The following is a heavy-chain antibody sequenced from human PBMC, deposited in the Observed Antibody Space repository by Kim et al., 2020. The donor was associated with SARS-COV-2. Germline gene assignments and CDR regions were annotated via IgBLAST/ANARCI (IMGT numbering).Heavy chain of an antibody. CDR3: ARGSRDTYNWNYDVNWFDP. CDR1: GFTFSSYA. J-gene: IGHJ5*02. CDR2: ISYDGSNK. D-gene: IGHD1-7*01. V-gene: IGHV3-30-3*01. Sequence: GGSLRLSCAASGFTFSSYAMHWVRQAPGKGLEWVAVISYDGSNKYYADSVKGRFTISRDNSKNTLYLQMNSLRAEDTAVYYCARGSRDTYNWNYDVNWFDPWGQGTLVTVSS.